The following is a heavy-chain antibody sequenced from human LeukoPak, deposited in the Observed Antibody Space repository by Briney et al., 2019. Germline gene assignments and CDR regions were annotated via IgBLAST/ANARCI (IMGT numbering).Heavy chain of an antibody. CDR1: GFTFSSYW. CDR3: ARAGGSYRLDY. D-gene: IGHD1-26*01. Sequence: GGSLRLSCAASGFTFSSYWMSWVRQAPGKGLEWVANIKQDGSEKYYVDSVKGRFTISRDNAKNSLFLQMNSLRAEDTAVYYCARAGGSYRLDYWGQGTLVTVSS. V-gene: IGHV3-7*01. J-gene: IGHJ4*02. CDR2: IKQDGSEK.